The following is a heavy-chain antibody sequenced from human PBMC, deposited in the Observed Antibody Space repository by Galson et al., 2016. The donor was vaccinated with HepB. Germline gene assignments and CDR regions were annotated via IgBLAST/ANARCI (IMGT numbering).Heavy chain of an antibody. CDR2: VNAGNGNT. Sequence: SVKVSCKASGYIFTTYLIHRVRQAPGQRPEWMGWVNAGNGNTEYSQKFQGRVIITRDTSASTAYMELSSLRSEDTAVYYCARDGVLGGASWFDTWGQGTLVTVSS. D-gene: IGHD1-26*01. J-gene: IGHJ5*02. V-gene: IGHV1-3*01. CDR1: GYIFTTYL. CDR3: ARDGVLGGASWFDT.